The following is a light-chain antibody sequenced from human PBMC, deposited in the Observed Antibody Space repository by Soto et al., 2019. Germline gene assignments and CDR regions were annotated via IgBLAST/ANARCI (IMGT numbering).Light chain of an antibody. V-gene: IGLV1-44*01. CDR2: GNN. CDR1: SSNIGSNT. CDR3: AAWDDSLNGVV. J-gene: IGLJ2*01. Sequence: QSALTQPPSASGTPGQRVTISCSGRSSNIGSNTVNWYQQLPGTAPKLLIYGNNQRPSGVPDRFSGSKSGTSASLAISGLQSEDEADYDCAAWDDSLNGVVFGGGTKLTVL.